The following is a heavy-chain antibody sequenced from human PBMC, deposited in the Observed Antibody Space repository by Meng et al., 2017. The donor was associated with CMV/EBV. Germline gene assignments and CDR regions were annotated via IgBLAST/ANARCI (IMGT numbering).Heavy chain of an antibody. CDR3: AREEGIAARSDWFDP. V-gene: IGHV1-46*01. CDR2: INPSGGST. CDR1: GYTFTSYY. J-gene: IGHJ5*02. Sequence: QGQLWQSGVRVKRPGASVKVSGKASGYTFTSYYMHWVRQAPGQGLEWMGIINPSGGSTSYAQKFQGRVTMTRDTSTSTVYMELSSLRSEDTAVYYCAREEGIAARSDWFDPWGQGTLVTVSS. D-gene: IGHD6-6*01.